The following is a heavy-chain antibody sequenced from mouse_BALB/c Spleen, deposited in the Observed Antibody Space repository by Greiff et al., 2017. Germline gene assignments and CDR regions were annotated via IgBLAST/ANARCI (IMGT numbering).Heavy chain of an antibody. CDR1: GYAFTNYW. CDR2: IYPGSGNT. J-gene: IGHJ3*01. V-gene: IGHV1-63*01. CDR3: ARFFYYDDDGAWFAY. D-gene: IGHD2-4*01. Sequence: QVQLQQSGAELVRPGTSVKISCKASGYAFTNYWLGWVKQRPGHGLEWIGDIYPGSGNTYYNEKFKGKATLTADKSSSTAYMQLSSLTSEDSAVYFGARFFYYDDDGAWFAYWGQGTLVTVSA.